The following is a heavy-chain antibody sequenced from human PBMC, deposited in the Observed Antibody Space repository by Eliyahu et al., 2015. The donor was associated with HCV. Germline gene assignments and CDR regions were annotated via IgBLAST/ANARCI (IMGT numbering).Heavy chain of an antibody. J-gene: IGHJ4*02. Sequence: EVQLVESGGGLVQPGGSLRLSCAASGFTFNTYWMHWVRQAPGKGLMWVSRINSDGTNTTYADSVRGRFTISRDNAKNTLSLQMNSLRTEDTAVYYCASAGGRYSPTDYWGQGTLVTVSS. CDR3: ASAGGRYSPTDY. D-gene: IGHD5-18*01. V-gene: IGHV3-74*01. CDR1: GFTFNTYW. CDR2: INSDGTNT.